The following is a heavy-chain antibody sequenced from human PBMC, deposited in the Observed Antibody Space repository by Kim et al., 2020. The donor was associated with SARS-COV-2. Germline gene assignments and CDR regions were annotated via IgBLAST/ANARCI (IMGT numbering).Heavy chain of an antibody. J-gene: IGHJ4*02. Sequence: NSGDTTYAQKFQGRVTITRDMSITTAYMELNSLRSDDTALYFCTREDYWGQGTLVTVSS. CDR2: NSGDT. V-gene: IGHV1-2*02. CDR3: TREDY.